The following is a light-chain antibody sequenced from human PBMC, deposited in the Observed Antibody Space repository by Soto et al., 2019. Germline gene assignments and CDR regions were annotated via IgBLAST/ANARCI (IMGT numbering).Light chain of an antibody. CDR3: QKYNSAPWT. J-gene: IGKJ1*01. CDR1: QGISNS. Sequence: IQMTQSPSSLSASLGDRATITCRASQGISNSFAWYQQKPAKVPKHLIYAASTLQSGVPSRFSGSGTGTEFSLTIISLLPEDDATYYCQKYNSAPWTFGQGTKVEIK. V-gene: IGKV1-27*01. CDR2: AAS.